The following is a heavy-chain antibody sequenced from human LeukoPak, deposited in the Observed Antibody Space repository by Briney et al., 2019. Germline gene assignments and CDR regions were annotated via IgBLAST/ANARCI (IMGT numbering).Heavy chain of an antibody. Sequence: GASVTVSCTASGGTFSSYAISWVRQAPGQGLEWMGGIIPIFGTANYAQKFQGRVTITADESTSTAYMELSSLRSEDTDVYYCARMSLRFGVGGYFDYWGQGTLVTVSS. CDR1: GGTFSSYA. J-gene: IGHJ4*02. V-gene: IGHV1-69*13. CDR2: IIPIFGTA. CDR3: ARMSLRFGVGGYFDY. D-gene: IGHD5-12*01.